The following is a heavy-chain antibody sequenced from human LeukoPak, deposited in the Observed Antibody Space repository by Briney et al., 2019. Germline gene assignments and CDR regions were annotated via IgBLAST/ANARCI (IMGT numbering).Heavy chain of an antibody. D-gene: IGHD1-26*01. J-gene: IGHJ5*02. V-gene: IGHV1-69*05. CDR1: GGTFSSYA. Sequence: GASVKVSCKASGGTFSSYAISWVRQAPGQGLEWLGGIIPIFGTANYAQKFQGRVTITTDESTSTAYMELSSLRSEDTAVYYCAKSYSGSYPLGWFDPWGQGTLVTVSS. CDR3: AKSYSGSYPLGWFDP. CDR2: IIPIFGTA.